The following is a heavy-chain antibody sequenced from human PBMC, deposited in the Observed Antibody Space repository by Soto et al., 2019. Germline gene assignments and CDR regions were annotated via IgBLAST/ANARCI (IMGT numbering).Heavy chain of an antibody. V-gene: IGHV3-23*01. J-gene: IGHJ4*02. CDR1: VFTCSSYA. D-gene: IGHD4-17*01. CDR2: ISGSGGST. Sequence: GPLRLYCAASVFTCSSYAMSWVRQAPGKGLEWVSAISGSGGSTYYADSVKGRFTISRDNSKNTLYLQMNSLRAEDTAVYYCAKRTGCYGDYGWGQGTLVTVSS. CDR3: AKRTGCYGDYG.